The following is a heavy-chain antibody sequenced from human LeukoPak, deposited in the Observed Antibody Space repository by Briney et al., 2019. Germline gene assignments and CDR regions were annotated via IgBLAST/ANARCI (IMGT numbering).Heavy chain of an antibody. CDR1: GYTFTGHY. D-gene: IGHD6-13*01. V-gene: IGHV1-2*04. Sequence: ASVKVSCKASGYTFTGHYMHWVRQAPGQGLEWMGWINPNSGGTNYAQKFQGWVTMTRDTSISTAYMELSRLRSDDTAVYYCARAPYSSSWYYPYYWGQGTLVTVSS. CDR2: INPNSGGT. CDR3: ARAPYSSSWYYPYY. J-gene: IGHJ4*02.